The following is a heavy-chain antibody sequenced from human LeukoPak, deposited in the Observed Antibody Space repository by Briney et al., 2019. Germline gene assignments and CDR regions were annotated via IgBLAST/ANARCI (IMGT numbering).Heavy chain of an antibody. CDR1: GGSISSYY. CDR3: AGDQDCSSTSCQGGGAFDI. Sequence: SETLSLTCTVSGGSISSYYWSWIRQPAGKGLEWIGRIYTSGSTNYNPSLKSRVTMSVDTSKNQFSLKLSSVTAADTAVYYCAGDQDCSSTSCQGGGAFDIWGQGTMVTVSS. CDR2: IYTSGST. V-gene: IGHV4-4*07. D-gene: IGHD2-2*01. J-gene: IGHJ3*02.